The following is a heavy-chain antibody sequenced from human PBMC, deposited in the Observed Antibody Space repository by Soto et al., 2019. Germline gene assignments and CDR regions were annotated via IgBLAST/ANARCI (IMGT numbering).Heavy chain of an antibody. CDR1: GDSFTSYW. CDR3: AKVDSAMVGYYYYGMDV. J-gene: IGHJ6*02. CDR2: IYPGDSDT. V-gene: IGHV5-51*01. Sequence: PGESLKISCKGSGDSFTSYWIGWVRQMPGKGLEWMGIIYPGDSDTRYSPSFQGQVTISADKSISTAYLQWSSLKASDTAMYYCAKVDSAMVGYYYYGMDVWGQGTTVNVSS. D-gene: IGHD5-18*01.